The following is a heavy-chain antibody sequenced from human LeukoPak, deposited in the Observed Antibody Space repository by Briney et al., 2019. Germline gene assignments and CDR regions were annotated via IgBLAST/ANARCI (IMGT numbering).Heavy chain of an antibody. J-gene: IGHJ4*02. Sequence: PGGSLRLSCAASVFTFSRSAMNWVRRAPGKGLEWVSSFSASGGTTYYADSVKGRFTISRDNSKNTLSVQMNSLRAEDTAVYYCAKANYSGSYYFDSWGQGTLVTVSS. CDR1: VFTFSRSA. D-gene: IGHD1-26*01. CDR2: FSASGGTT. V-gene: IGHV3-23*01. CDR3: AKANYSGSYYFDS.